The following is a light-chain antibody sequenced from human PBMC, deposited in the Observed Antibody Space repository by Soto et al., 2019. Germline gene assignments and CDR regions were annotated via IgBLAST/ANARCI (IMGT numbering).Light chain of an antibody. Sequence: DIQMTQSPSSLSASGGDRVTITCRASQSITSSLNWYQQKPGKAPKLLIYAASSLQSGVPSRFSGSGSGTDFTLTISSLQPEDFATYYCQQSYSTPWTFGQGTKVEIK. CDR1: QSITSS. CDR3: QQSYSTPWT. J-gene: IGKJ1*01. V-gene: IGKV1-39*01. CDR2: AAS.